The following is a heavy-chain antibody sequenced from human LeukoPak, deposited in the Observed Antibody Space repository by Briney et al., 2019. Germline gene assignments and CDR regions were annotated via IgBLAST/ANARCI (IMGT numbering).Heavy chain of an antibody. D-gene: IGHD2-15*01. CDR1: GGSIRYYY. J-gene: IGHJ4*02. Sequence: SETLSLTCTVSGGSIRYYYWSWIRQSPGKGLEWIGYIYYNGSTNYNPSLKSRVTISVDMSKNQFSLKMSSVTAADTAVYVCARKGGLFDYWGQGRLVTVSS. CDR3: ARKGGLFDY. V-gene: IGHV4-59*01. CDR2: IYYNGST.